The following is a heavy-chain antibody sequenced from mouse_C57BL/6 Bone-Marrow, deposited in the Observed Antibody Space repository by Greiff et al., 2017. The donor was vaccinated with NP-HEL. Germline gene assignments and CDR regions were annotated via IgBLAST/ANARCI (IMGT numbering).Heavy chain of an antibody. V-gene: IGHV5-15*01. CDR1: GFTFSDYG. Sequence: EVQGVESGGGLVQPGGSLKLSCAASGFTFSDYGMAWVRQAPRKGPEWVAFISNLAYSIYYADTVTGRFTISRENAKNTLYLEMSSLRCEDTAMYYCATLLRPYYAMDYWGQGTSVTVSS. J-gene: IGHJ4*01. CDR3: ATLLRPYYAMDY. CDR2: ISNLAYSI. D-gene: IGHD1-2*01.